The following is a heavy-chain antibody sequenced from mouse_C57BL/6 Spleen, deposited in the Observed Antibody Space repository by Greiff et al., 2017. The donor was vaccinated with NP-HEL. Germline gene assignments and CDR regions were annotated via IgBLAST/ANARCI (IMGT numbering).Heavy chain of an antibody. CDR1: GYTFTDYY. J-gene: IGHJ4*01. Sequence: EVQLQQSGPVLVKPGASVKMSCKASGYTFTDYYMNWVKQSHGKSLEWIGVINPYNGGTSYNQKFKSKATLTVDKSSSTAYMELNSLTSEDSAVYYCARASTHAMDYWGQGTSVTVSS. D-gene: IGHD6-1*01. CDR3: ARASTHAMDY. CDR2: INPYNGGT. V-gene: IGHV1-19*01.